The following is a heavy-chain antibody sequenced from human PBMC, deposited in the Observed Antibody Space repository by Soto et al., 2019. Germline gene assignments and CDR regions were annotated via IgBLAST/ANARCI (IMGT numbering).Heavy chain of an antibody. J-gene: IGHJ4*02. D-gene: IGHD1-1*01. Sequence: QITLKESGTTLVRPTQTLTLTCAFSGFSLSTSGVGVGWIRQPPGKDLEWLAVIYWDDSKHYSPSLRSRLTNTKDTSKTLVVLTMTNMDLMDTGTYYCAHKGTEDWPLDYWGQATLVTVSS. V-gene: IGHV2-5*02. CDR3: AHKGTEDWPLDY. CDR2: IYWDDSK. CDR1: GFSLSTSGVG.